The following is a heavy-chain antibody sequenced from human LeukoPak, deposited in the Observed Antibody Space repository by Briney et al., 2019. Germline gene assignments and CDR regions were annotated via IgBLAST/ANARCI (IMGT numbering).Heavy chain of an antibody. CDR1: GFAFSSYG. V-gene: IGHV3-30*18. J-gene: IGHJ4*02. D-gene: IGHD6-13*01. CDR3: AKGTTPYSNAPLGDY. CDR2: ISYDGSNK. Sequence: GGSLRLSCAASGFAFSSYGMHWVRQAPGKGLEWVAVISYDGSNKYNADSVKGRFTISRDNSKNTLYLQTNSLRAEDTAVYYCAKGTTPYSNAPLGDYWGQGTLVTVSS.